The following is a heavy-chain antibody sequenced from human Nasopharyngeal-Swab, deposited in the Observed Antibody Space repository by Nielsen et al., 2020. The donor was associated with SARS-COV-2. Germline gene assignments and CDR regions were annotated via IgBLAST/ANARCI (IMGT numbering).Heavy chain of an antibody. CDR2: INHSGST. D-gene: IGHD3-22*01. V-gene: IGHV4-34*01. J-gene: IGHJ4*02. CDR1: GGSFSGYY. CDR3: ARPHDYYDSSGYYDY. Sequence: SETLSLTCAVYGGSFSGYYWSWIRQPPGKGLEWIGEINHSGSTNYNPSLKSRVTISVDTSKNQFSLKLSSVTAADTAVYYYARPHDYYDSSGYYDYWGQGTLVTVSS.